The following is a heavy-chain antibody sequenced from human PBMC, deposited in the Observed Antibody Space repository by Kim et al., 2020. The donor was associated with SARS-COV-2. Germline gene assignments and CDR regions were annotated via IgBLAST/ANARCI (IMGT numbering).Heavy chain of an antibody. Sequence: ASVKVSCKASGYTFTSYAMHWVRQAPGQRLEWMGWINAGNGNTKYSQKFQGRVTITRDTSASTAYMELSSLRSEDTAVYYCARGPPAMVRGPFDPWGQGTLVTVSS. D-gene: IGHD3-10*01. CDR2: INAGNGNT. CDR1: GYTFTSYA. V-gene: IGHV1-3*01. CDR3: ARGPPAMVRGPFDP. J-gene: IGHJ5*02.